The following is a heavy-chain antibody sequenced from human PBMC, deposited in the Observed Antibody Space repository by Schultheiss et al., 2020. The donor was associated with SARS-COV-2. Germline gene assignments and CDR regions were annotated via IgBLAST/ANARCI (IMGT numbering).Heavy chain of an antibody. CDR2: ISYDGSNK. Sequence: GESLKISCAASGFTFSSYGMHWVRQAPGKGLEWVAVISYDGSNKYYADSVKGRFTISRDNSKNTLYLQMNSLRAEDTAVYYCAKDVVDTAMVNYFDYWGQGTLVTVSS. CDR1: GFTFSSYG. J-gene: IGHJ4*02. V-gene: IGHV3-30*18. CDR3: AKDVVDTAMVNYFDY. D-gene: IGHD5-18*01.